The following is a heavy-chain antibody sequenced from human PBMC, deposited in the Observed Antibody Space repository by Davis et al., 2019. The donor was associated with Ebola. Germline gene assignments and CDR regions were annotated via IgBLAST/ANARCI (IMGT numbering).Heavy chain of an antibody. D-gene: IGHD3-3*01. CDR3: ARVSVGREWSEDYHYYYALDV. J-gene: IGHJ6*02. CDR1: GLTFSNAW. Sequence: GGSLRLSCAASGLTFSNAWMTWVRQAPGKGLEWVGRIKSKTDGGTTDYAAPVKGRFTISRDNSKSTLYLQMGSLRPEDMAVYYCARVSVGREWSEDYHYYYALDVWGQGTTVTVSS. V-gene: IGHV3-15*01. CDR2: IKSKTDGGTT.